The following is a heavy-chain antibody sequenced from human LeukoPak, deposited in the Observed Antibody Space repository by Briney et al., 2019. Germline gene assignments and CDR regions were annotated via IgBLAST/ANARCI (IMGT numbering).Heavy chain of an antibody. CDR2: ISGSGGST. CDR3: AKGSTYYYNSSGYYGTHYYFDY. J-gene: IGHJ4*02. Sequence: PGGSLRLSCAASGFTFSSYAMSWVRQAPGKGLEWVSAISGSGGSTYYADSVKGRFTISRDNSKNTLYLQMNSLRAEDTAVYYCAKGSTYYYNSSGYYGTHYYFDYWGQGTLVTVSS. CDR1: GFTFSSYA. D-gene: IGHD3-22*01. V-gene: IGHV3-23*01.